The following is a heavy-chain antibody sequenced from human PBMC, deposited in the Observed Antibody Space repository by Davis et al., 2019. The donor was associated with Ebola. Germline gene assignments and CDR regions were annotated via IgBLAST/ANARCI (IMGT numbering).Heavy chain of an antibody. CDR1: GFTFSSYG. CDR3: ARVPAATDNYYYYGMDV. Sequence: GESLKISCAASGFTFSSYGMHWVRQAPGKGLEWVSAISGSGGSTYYADSVKGRFTISRDNSKNTLYLQMNSLRAEDTAVYYCARVPAATDNYYYYGMDVWGQGTTVTVSS. V-gene: IGHV3-23*01. J-gene: IGHJ6*02. D-gene: IGHD2-2*01. CDR2: ISGSGGST.